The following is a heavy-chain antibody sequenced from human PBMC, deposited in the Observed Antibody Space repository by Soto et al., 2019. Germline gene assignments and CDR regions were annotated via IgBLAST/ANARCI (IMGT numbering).Heavy chain of an antibody. CDR2: ISYDGSNK. J-gene: IGHJ6*02. CDR3: AKDSAAGFSGYYYYGMDV. D-gene: IGHD6-13*01. CDR1: GVTFSSYG. V-gene: IGHV3-30*18. Sequence: SLRLSCAACGVTFSSYGMHWVRQAPGKGLEWVAVISYDGSNKYYADSVKGRFTISRDNSKNTLYLQMNSLRAEDTAVYYCAKDSAAGFSGYYYYGMDVWGQGTTVTVSS.